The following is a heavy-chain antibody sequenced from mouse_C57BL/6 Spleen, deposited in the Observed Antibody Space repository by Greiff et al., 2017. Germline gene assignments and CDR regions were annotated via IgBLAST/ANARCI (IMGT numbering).Heavy chain of an antibody. Sequence: VQLKQSGPELVKPGASVKISCKAPGYTFTDYYMNRVKQSHGKSLEWIGDINPNNGGTSYNQKFKGKATLTVDKSSSTAYMELRSLTSEDSAVYYCAGELERADYWGQGTTLTVSS. CDR3: AGELERADY. CDR2: INPNNGGT. D-gene: IGHD4-1*01. CDR1: GYTFTDYY. J-gene: IGHJ2*01. V-gene: IGHV1-26*01.